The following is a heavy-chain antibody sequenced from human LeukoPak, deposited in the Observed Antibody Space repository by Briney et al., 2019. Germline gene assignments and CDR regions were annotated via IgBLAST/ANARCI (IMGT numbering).Heavy chain of an antibody. Sequence: GGSLRLSCAASGFTFNSSAMTWARQAPGKGLEWVSDISGSGGSTYYADSVKGRFTISRDNSNHTVYLQMNSLRAEDTAVYFCAQGLIGSSGSRGQFDYWGQGSLVTVSS. CDR1: GFTFNSSA. V-gene: IGHV3-23*01. D-gene: IGHD2/OR15-2a*01. CDR2: ISGSGGST. J-gene: IGHJ4*02. CDR3: AQGLIGSSGSRGQFDY.